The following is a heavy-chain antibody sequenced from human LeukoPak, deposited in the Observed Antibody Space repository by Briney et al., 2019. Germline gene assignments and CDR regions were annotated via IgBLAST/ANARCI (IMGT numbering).Heavy chain of an antibody. V-gene: IGHV3-20*04. CDR1: GFTFDDYG. Sequence: GGSLRLSCAASGFTFDDYGMSWVRQAPGKGLEWVSEINWNGGSTGYTDSVKGRFTISRDNAKNSLYLQMNSLRAEDTAFYYCARQDYGDYPNYYYYYYMDVWGKGTTVTISS. J-gene: IGHJ6*03. D-gene: IGHD4-17*01. CDR2: INWNGGST. CDR3: ARQDYGDYPNYYYYYYMDV.